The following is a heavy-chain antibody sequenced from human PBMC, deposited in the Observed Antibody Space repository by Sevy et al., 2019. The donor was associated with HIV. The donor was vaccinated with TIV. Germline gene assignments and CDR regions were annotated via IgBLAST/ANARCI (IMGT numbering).Heavy chain of an antibody. Sequence: GGSLRLSCAASGFSFSSYWMTWFRQAPGKELEWVANVNLDGSGKYYVDSVKGRFTISRDNARNSLSLQMNSLRAEDTAVYYCARIVDYWGQGTLVTVSS. CDR1: GFSFSSYW. V-gene: IGHV3-7*01. CDR3: ARIVDY. CDR2: VNLDGSGK. J-gene: IGHJ4*02.